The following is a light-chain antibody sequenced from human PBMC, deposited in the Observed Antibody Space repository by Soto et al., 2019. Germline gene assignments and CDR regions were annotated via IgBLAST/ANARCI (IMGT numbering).Light chain of an antibody. J-gene: IGLJ1*01. CDR2: DVS. CDR1: SSDVGSYNR. CDR3: SSYTSSSTYA. Sequence: QSALTQPPSVSGSPGQSVAISCTGTSSDVGSYNRVSWYQQPPGTAPKLMIYDVSNRPSGVPDRFSGSKSGNTASLTISGLQADDEADYYCSSYTSSSTYAFGTGTQLTVL. V-gene: IGLV2-18*02.